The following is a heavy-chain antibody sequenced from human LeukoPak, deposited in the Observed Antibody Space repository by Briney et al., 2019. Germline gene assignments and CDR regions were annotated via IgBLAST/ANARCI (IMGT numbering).Heavy chain of an antibody. D-gene: IGHD2-8*01. CDR1: GGSISSYY. CDR2: IYYSGST. Sequence: SETLSLTCTVSGGSISSYYWSWIRQPPGKGLEWIGYIYYSGSTNYNPSLKSRVTISVDTSKNQFSLKLSSVTAADTAVYYCARGGILYRFDPWGQGTLVTVSS. J-gene: IGHJ5*02. CDR3: ARGGILYRFDP. V-gene: IGHV4-59*01.